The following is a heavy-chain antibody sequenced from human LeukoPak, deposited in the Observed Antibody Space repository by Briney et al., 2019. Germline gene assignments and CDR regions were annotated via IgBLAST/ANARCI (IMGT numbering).Heavy chain of an antibody. J-gene: IGHJ4*02. V-gene: IGHV3-23*01. Sequence: PGGSLRLSCAASGFTFSSHAMSWVRQAPGKGLEWVSVMSISGDRILYADSVKGRFTISRDNSKSTLYLQMNSLRAEDTPVYYCAKELRPNDYWGQGTLVTASS. CDR3: AKELRPNDY. CDR1: GFTFSSHA. D-gene: IGHD4-17*01. CDR2: MSISGDRI.